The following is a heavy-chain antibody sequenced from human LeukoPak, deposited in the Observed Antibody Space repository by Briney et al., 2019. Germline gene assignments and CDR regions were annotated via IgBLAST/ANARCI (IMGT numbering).Heavy chain of an antibody. Sequence: SETLSLTCTVSGGSISSGDYYWSWIRQPPGKGLEWIGYIYYSGSTYYNPSLKSRVTLSVDTSKNQFSLKLSSVTAADTAVYYCAREIIVVVVAAQTVYNWFDPWGQGTLVTVSS. CDR3: AREIIVVVVAAQTVYNWFDP. CDR1: GGSISSGDYY. D-gene: IGHD2-15*01. CDR2: IYYSGST. V-gene: IGHV4-30-4*08. J-gene: IGHJ5*02.